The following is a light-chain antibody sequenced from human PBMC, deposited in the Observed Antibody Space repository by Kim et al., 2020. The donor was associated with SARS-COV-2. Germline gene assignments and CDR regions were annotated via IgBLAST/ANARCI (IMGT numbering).Light chain of an antibody. J-gene: IGKJ1*01. CDR3: QKDNGSPWT. CDR2: DAS. CDR1: QGISSN. V-gene: IGKV1-27*01. Sequence: AAVGGRGPTPRRASQGISSNVACYQQEAGDVPKLLIYDASALLAGGPSRFSGSGSGTDCTLTISSLQPEDVSSYYCQKDNGSPWTFGQGNKV.